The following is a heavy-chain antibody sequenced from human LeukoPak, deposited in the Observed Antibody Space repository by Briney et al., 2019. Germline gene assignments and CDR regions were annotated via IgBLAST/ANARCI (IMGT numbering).Heavy chain of an antibody. J-gene: IGHJ4*02. Sequence: GGSLRLSCAASGFTFSSYSMNCVRQAPGKGLEWVSYISSSGSTIYYADSVKGRFTISRDNAKNSLYLQMNSLRAEDTAVYYCARDNAKRWLQSSIDYWGQGTLVTVSS. D-gene: IGHD5-24*01. CDR3: ARDNAKRWLQSSIDY. CDR2: ISSSGSTI. V-gene: IGHV3-48*04. CDR1: GFTFSSYS.